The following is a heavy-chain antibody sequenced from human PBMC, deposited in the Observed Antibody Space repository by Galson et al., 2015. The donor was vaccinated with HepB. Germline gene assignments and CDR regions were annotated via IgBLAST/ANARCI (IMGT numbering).Heavy chain of an antibody. Sequence: SLRLSCAASGFTFGNYWMHWVRQAPGKGLVWVSRNSPDGSSPVYADPVRGRLTIFRDNAKNTLYLQMNSLRAEDTAVYYCTRDSYFRRGDQWYYHGMDVWGQGTTVTVSS. CDR2: NSPDGSSP. D-gene: IGHD3-3*01. CDR3: TRDSYFRRGDQWYYHGMDV. J-gene: IGHJ6*02. CDR1: GFTFGNYW. V-gene: IGHV3-74*01.